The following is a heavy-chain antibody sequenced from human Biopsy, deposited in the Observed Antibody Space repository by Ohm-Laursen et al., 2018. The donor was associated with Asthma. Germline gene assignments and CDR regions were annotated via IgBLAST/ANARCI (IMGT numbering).Heavy chain of an antibody. V-gene: IGHV3-7*01. J-gene: IGHJ6*02. Sequence: SLRLSCAAPGFTFNSYWMSWVRQAPGKGLEWVANIKKDGSEKYYVDSVKGRFTISRDNAKNSLFLHMNSLRAVDTAVYYCARGGYCTSPTCPWGRYATDVWGQGTTVTVSS. CDR1: GFTFNSYW. CDR3: ARGGYCTSPTCPWGRYATDV. CDR2: IKKDGSEK. D-gene: IGHD2-2*01.